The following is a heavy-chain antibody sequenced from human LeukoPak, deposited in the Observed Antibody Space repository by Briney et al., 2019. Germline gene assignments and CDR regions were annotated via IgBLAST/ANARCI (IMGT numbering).Heavy chain of an antibody. J-gene: IGHJ4*02. D-gene: IGHD5-24*01. CDR1: GYTFTSYY. CDR3: ASKNGEMATITRRYYFDY. CDR2: INPSGGST. Sequence: ASVKVSCKASGYTFTSYYMHWVRQAPGQGLEWMGIINPSGGSTNYAQKFQGRVTITADESTSTAYMELSSLRSEDTAVYYCASKNGEMATITRRYYFDYWGQGTLVTVSS. V-gene: IGHV1-46*01.